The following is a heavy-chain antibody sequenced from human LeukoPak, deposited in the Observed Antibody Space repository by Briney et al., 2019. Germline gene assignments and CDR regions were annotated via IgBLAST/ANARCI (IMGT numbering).Heavy chain of an antibody. CDR2: IISASSDI. J-gene: IGHJ4*02. CDR1: GFAFGTYT. Sequence: AGGSLRLSCAPSGFAFGTYTMNWVRQAPGKGLEWISCIISASSDIYYADSVWGRFTISRDNAKNSLYLQMNSLRPEDTAVYYCARGQYDILTGLPLPDSWGQGTLVTVSS. D-gene: IGHD3-9*01. CDR3: ARGQYDILTGLPLPDS. V-gene: IGHV3-21*01.